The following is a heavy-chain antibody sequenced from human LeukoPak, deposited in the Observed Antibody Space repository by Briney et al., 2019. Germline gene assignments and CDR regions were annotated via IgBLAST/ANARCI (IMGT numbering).Heavy chain of an antibody. CDR2: IYYSGST. J-gene: IGHJ4*02. D-gene: IGHD6-19*01. Sequence: SETLSLTCTVSGGSISSSSYYWGWIRQPPGKGLEWIGSIYYSGSTYYNPSLKSRVTISVDTSKNQFSLKLRFVTAADTAVYYCARLIGGGWNYFDYWGQGILVTVSS. CDR1: GGSISSSSYY. CDR3: ARLIGGGWNYFDY. V-gene: IGHV4-39*01.